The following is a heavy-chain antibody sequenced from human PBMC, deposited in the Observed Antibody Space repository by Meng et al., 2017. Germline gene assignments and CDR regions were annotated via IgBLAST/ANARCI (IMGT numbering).Heavy chain of an antibody. V-gene: IGHV4-34*01. CDR2: INHSGST. D-gene: IGHD3-22*01. CDR3: AEWVVMRPNAFDI. Sequence: SETLSLTCAVYGGSFSGYYWSWIRQPPGKGVEWIGEINHSGSTNYNPSLKSRVTISVDTSKNQFSLKLSSVTAADTAVYYCAEWVVMRPNAFDIWGQGTMVTVSS. CDR1: GGSFSGYY. J-gene: IGHJ3*02.